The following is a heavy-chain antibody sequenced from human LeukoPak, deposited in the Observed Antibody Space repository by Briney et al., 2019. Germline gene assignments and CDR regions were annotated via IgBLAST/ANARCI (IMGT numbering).Heavy chain of an antibody. CDR2: MNPNSGNT. J-gene: IGHJ3*02. CDR3: ARAMIGGGAFDI. V-gene: IGHV1-8*01. CDR1: GYTFTSYD. Sequence: ASVKVSCKASGYTFTSYDINWVRQATGQGLEWMGWMNPNSGNTGYAQKFQGRVTMTRNTSISTAYMELSSLRSEDTAVHYCARAMIGGGAFDIWGQGTMVTVSS. D-gene: IGHD3-22*01.